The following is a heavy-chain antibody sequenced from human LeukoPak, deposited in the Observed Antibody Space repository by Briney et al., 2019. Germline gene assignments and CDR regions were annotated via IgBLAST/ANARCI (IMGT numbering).Heavy chain of an antibody. CDR1: GFTFDDYA. Sequence: GRSLRLSCAASGFTFDDYAMHWVRQAPGKGLEWVSGISWNSGSIGYADSVKGRFTISRDNAKNSPYLQMNSLRAEDTALYYCAKARGYSYGWYFDYWGQGTLVTVSS. J-gene: IGHJ4*02. V-gene: IGHV3-9*01. CDR3: AKARGYSYGWYFDY. CDR2: ISWNSGSI. D-gene: IGHD5-18*01.